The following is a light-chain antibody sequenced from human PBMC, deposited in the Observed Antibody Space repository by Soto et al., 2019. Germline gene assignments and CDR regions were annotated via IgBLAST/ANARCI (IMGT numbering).Light chain of an antibody. J-gene: IGLJ2*01. CDR2: DVS. Sequence: QSALTQPASVSGSPGQSITISCTGTSSDVGVYNYASWYEQHPGKAPKLMIYDVSNRPSGVSNRFSGSKSGNTASLTIAGLQDEDGADYYCSSYTSSSTVVFGGGTKVTVL. CDR1: SSDVGVYNY. CDR3: SSYTSSSTVV. V-gene: IGLV2-14*01.